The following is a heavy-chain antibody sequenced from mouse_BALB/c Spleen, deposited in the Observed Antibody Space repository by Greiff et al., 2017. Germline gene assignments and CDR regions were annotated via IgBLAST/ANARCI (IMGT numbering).Heavy chain of an antibody. V-gene: IGHV14-3*02. J-gene: IGHJ1*01. Sequence: EVQLQQSGAELVKPGASVKLSCTASGFNIKDTYMHWVKQRPEQGLEWIGRIDPANGNTKYDPKFQGKATITADTSSNTAYLQLSSLTSEDTAVYYCASSHYYGSDVWGAGTTVTVSS. CDR3: ASSHYYGSDV. D-gene: IGHD1-2*01. CDR2: IDPANGNT. CDR1: GFNIKDTY.